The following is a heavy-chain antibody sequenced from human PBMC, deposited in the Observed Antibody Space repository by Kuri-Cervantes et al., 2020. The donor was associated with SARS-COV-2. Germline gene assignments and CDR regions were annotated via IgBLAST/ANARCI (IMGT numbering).Heavy chain of an antibody. CDR3: ARGRRTPYGYFDL. Sequence: GESLKISCAASGFTFSSYSMNWVRQASGKGLEWVAVISYDGSNKYYADSVKGRFTISRDNSKNTLYLQMNSLRAEDTAVYYCARGRRTPYGYFDLWGRGTLVTVSS. CDR2: ISYDGSNK. V-gene: IGHV3-30*03. D-gene: IGHD2-2*01. CDR1: GFTFSSYS. J-gene: IGHJ2*01.